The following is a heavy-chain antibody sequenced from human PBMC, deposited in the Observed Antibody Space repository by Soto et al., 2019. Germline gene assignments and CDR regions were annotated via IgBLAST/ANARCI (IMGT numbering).Heavy chain of an antibody. D-gene: IGHD2-21*02. Sequence: GGSVRLSCAASGFNFSPYWMHWVRQTPGKGLVWVSRINAEGNTIYADSVKGRFTISRDNAKNMLYLQMTSLRAEDTAVYFCARGSNTAFDPWGQGTLVTVSS. CDR1: GFNFSPYW. CDR3: ARGSNTAFDP. J-gene: IGHJ5*02. CDR2: INAEGNT. V-gene: IGHV3-74*01.